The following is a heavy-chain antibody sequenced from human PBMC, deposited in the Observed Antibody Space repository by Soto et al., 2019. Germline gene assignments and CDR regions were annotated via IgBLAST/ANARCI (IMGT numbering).Heavy chain of an antibody. Sequence: EVQLLESGGGLVQPGGSLRLSCAASGFAFSSYAMRWVRQAPGKGLEWVSAISGSGGSTYYADSVKGRFTISRDNSKNTLYLQMNCLRAEDTAVYYCARRGSGIYYDYWGQGTLVTVSS. J-gene: IGHJ4*02. CDR1: GFAFSSYA. V-gene: IGHV3-23*01. CDR2: ISGSGGST. D-gene: IGHD1-26*01. CDR3: ARRGSGIYYDY.